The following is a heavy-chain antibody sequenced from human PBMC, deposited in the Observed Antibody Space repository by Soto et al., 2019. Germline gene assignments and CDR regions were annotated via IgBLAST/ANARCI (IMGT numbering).Heavy chain of an antibody. J-gene: IGHJ3*02. Sequence: GGSLRLSCAASGFTFSSYAMSWVRQAPGKGLEWVSAISGSGGSTYYADSVKGRFTISRDNSKNTLYLQMNSLRAEDTAVYYCANLMDFWSASTEDAFDIWGQGTMVTVSS. V-gene: IGHV3-23*01. CDR3: ANLMDFWSASTEDAFDI. CDR1: GFTFSSYA. CDR2: ISGSGGST. D-gene: IGHD3-3*01.